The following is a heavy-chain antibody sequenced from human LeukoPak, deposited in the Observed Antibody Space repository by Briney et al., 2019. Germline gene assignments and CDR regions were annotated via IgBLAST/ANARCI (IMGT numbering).Heavy chain of an antibody. V-gene: IGHV3-23*01. CDR2: ISGYGGST. CDR1: GFTFSTYA. CDR3: AKDRSGSLDFDY. Sequence: PGGSLRLSCAASGFTFSTYAMSWVSQAPGKGLDWVAGISGYGGSTYYADSVKGRFTISRDNSKNTLYLQMNSLRAEDTAVYYCAKDRSGSLDFDYWGQGTLVTVSS. J-gene: IGHJ4*02. D-gene: IGHD3-16*02.